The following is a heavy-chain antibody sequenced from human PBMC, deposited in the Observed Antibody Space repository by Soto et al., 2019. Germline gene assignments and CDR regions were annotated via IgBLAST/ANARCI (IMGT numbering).Heavy chain of an antibody. V-gene: IGHV1-69*01. J-gene: IGHJ4*02. CDR1: GGTFSSYA. CDR3: ASSVNRYEYYFDY. CDR2: FIPIFGTA. Sequence: QVQLVQSGAEVKKPGSSVKVSCKASGGTFSSYAISWVRQAPGQGLEWMGGFIPIFGTANYAQKFHGRVTITADDSTSTAYMELSSLRSEDTAVYYCASSVNRYEYYFDYWGQGTLVTVSS. D-gene: IGHD3-3*01.